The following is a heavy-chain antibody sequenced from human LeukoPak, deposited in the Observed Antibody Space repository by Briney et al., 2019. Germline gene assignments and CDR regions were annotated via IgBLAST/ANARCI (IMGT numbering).Heavy chain of an antibody. J-gene: IGHJ4*02. V-gene: IGHV1-46*01. Sequence: GASVKVSCKASGYTFTSYYIHWVRQAPGQGLEWMGIIIPSTGSTSYAQKFQGRVTMIRDTSTSTVYMELSSLRSEDTAVYYCATYSGYGPFDYWGQGTLVTVSS. CDR2: IIPSTGST. CDR3: ATYSGYGPFDY. D-gene: IGHD5-12*01. CDR1: GYTFTSYY.